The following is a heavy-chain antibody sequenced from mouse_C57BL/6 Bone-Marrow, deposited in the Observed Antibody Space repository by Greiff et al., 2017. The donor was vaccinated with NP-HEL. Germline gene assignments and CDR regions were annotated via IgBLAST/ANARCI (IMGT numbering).Heavy chain of an antibody. Sequence: EVMLVESGGGLVKPGGSLKLSCAASGFTFSSYAMSWVRQTPEKRLEWVATISDGGSYTYYPDNVKGRFTISRDNAKNNLYLQMSHLKSEDTAMYYCAKSTFAYWGQGTLVTVSA. V-gene: IGHV5-4*03. D-gene: IGHD2-1*01. CDR1: GFTFSSYA. CDR2: ISDGGSYT. CDR3: AKSTFAY. J-gene: IGHJ3*01.